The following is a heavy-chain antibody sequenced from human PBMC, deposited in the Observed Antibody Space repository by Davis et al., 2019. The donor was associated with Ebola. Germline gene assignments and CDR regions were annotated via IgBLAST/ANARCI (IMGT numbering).Heavy chain of an antibody. CDR1: GGSFSDYY. V-gene: IGHV4-34*01. D-gene: IGHD3-3*02. CDR2: INHSGST. CDR3: ARVSFSWFDP. J-gene: IGHJ5*02. Sequence: SETLSLTCAVYGGSFSDYYWSWIRQPPGKGLEWIGEINHSGSTNYNPSLKSRVTISVDTSKNQFSLKLSSVTAADTAVYYCARVSFSWFDPWGQGTLVTVSS.